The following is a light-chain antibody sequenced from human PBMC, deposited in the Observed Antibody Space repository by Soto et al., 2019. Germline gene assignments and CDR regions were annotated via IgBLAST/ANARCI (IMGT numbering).Light chain of an antibody. CDR3: QHYNSYSEA. Sequence: DIQMTQSPSTLSGSVGDRVTITCRASQTISSWLAWYQQKPGKAPKLLIYKASTVKSVVPSRFSGSGSGTEFALTLSSLQPDDFATYYCQHYNSYSEAFGQGTKVELK. J-gene: IGKJ1*01. V-gene: IGKV1-5*03. CDR1: QTISSW. CDR2: KAS.